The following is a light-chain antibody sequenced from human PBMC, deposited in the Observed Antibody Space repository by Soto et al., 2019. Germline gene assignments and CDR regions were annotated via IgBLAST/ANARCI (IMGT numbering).Light chain of an antibody. CDR2: DAS. V-gene: IGKV3-20*01. CDR1: QSVSSSY. CDR3: QQFGSSPWT. Sequence: EIVLTQSPGTLSLSPGERATLSCRASQSVSSSYLVWYQQRPGQAPRLLIYDASSRATGIPDRFSGSGSGTDLTLTISRLEPEDFAVYYCQQFGSSPWTFGQGTKVDSK. J-gene: IGKJ1*01.